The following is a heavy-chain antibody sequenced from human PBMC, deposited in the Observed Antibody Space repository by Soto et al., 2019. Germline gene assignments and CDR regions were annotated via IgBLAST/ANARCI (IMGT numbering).Heavy chain of an antibody. Sequence: NPSETLSLTCTVSGGSISSGGYYWSWIRQHPGKGLEWIGYIYYSGSTYYNPSLKSRVTISVDTSKNQFSLKLSSVTAADTAVYYCARALTIFGVVIAIRFDPWGQGTLVTVSS. D-gene: IGHD3-3*01. J-gene: IGHJ5*02. V-gene: IGHV4-31*03. CDR1: GGSISSGGYY. CDR2: IYYSGST. CDR3: ARALTIFGVVIAIRFDP.